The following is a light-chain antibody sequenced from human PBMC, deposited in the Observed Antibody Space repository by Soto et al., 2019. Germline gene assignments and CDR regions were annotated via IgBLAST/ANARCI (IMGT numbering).Light chain of an antibody. J-gene: IGKJ5*01. CDR1: QTISSW. Sequence: IQMTQSPSTLSGSVGDRVTITCRASQTISSWLAWYQQKPGKAPKVLIYAASNLQSGVPSRFSGSGSGADFTLTISSLQPEDFATYYCQQSYSTPITFGQGTRLEIK. CDR3: QQSYSTPIT. V-gene: IGKV1-39*01. CDR2: AAS.